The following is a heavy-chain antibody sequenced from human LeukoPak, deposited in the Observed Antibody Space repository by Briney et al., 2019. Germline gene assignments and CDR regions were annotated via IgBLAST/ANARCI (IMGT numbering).Heavy chain of an antibody. CDR2: IKQDGSEK. Sequence: GGSLRLSCAASGFTFSSYWMSWVRQAPGKGLEWVANIKQDGSEKYYVDSVKGRFTISRDNAKNSLYLQMNSLRAEDTAVYYCARDIDDFWSPGYYFDYWGQGTLVTVSS. J-gene: IGHJ4*02. CDR1: GFTFSSYW. CDR3: ARDIDDFWSPGYYFDY. D-gene: IGHD3-3*01. V-gene: IGHV3-7*01.